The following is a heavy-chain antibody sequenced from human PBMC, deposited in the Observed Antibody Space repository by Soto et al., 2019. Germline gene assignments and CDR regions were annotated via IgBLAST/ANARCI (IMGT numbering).Heavy chain of an antibody. CDR1: GFSLSSVGVA. V-gene: IGHV2-5*02. J-gene: IGHJ3*02. D-gene: IGHD3-16*01. Sequence: GSGPTLVNPTETLTLTCTFSGFSLSSVGVAVGWVRQPPGKALEWLALFYWDNDRRYNPSLEDRLTIAKDTSKNWVVLIMTNMDPVDTATYSCLHMFGAYTKADRDSYAFDIWGQGQMVTVSS. CDR3: LHMFGAYTKADRDSYAFDI. CDR2: FYWDNDR.